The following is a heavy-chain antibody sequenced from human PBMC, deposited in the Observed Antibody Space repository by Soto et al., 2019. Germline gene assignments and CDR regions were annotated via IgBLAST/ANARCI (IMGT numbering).Heavy chain of an antibody. Sequence: EVQLLESGGGWVQPGGSLRLSCAASGFTFSSYAMSWVRQAPGKGLEWVSAISGSGGSTYYADSVKGRFTISRDNSKNTPYLQMNSLRAEDTAVYYCAKAENTILGVVIIEGGWFDPWGQGTLVTVSS. J-gene: IGHJ5*02. CDR1: GFTFSSYA. CDR3: AKAENTILGVVIIEGGWFDP. D-gene: IGHD3-3*01. V-gene: IGHV3-23*01. CDR2: ISGSGGST.